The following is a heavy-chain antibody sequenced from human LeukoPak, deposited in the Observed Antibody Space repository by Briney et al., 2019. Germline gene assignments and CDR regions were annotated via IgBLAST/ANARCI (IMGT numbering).Heavy chain of an antibody. CDR2: INTDSGNP. CDR1: GYTFTSYG. CDR3: ARETLRFDI. J-gene: IGHJ3*02. Sequence: ASVKVSCKASGYTFTSYGISWVRQAPGQGLEWMGWINTDSGNPTYAQGFTGRFVFSVDSSVSTAYLQISNLMPEDTAKYYCARETLRFDIWGQGTTVTVSS. V-gene: IGHV7-4-1*02.